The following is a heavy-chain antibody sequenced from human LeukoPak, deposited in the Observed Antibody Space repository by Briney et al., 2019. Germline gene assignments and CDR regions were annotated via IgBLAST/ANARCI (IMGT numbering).Heavy chain of an antibody. V-gene: IGHV1-69*06. CDR1: GGTFSSYA. CDR2: IIPIFGTA. CDR3: AREGNCSSTSCYGSSRVWFDP. D-gene: IGHD2-2*01. Sequence: GASVKVPCKASGGTFSSYAISWVRQAPGQGLEWMGGIIPIFGTANYAQKFQGRVTITADKSTSTAYMELSSLRSEDTAVYYCAREGNCSSTSCYGSSRVWFDPWGQGTLVTVSS. J-gene: IGHJ5*02.